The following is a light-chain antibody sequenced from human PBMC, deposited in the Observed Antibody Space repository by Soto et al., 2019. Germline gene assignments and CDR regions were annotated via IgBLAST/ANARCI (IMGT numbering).Light chain of an antibody. J-gene: IGKJ5*01. V-gene: IGKV3-15*01. CDR3: QQYNNWPPVT. CDR1: QSVGSN. Sequence: EIVMTQSPATLSVSPGERATLSCRASQSVGSNLAWYQQKAGQAPRLLNYGASTRATGIPARFSGSGSGTEFTLTISSLQSEDFALYYCQQYNNWPPVTFGQGTRLDIK. CDR2: GAS.